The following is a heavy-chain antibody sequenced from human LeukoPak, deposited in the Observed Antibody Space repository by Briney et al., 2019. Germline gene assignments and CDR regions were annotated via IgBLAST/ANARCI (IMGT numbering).Heavy chain of an antibody. V-gene: IGHV3-23*01. J-gene: IGHJ4*02. D-gene: IGHD2-15*01. Sequence: GGSLRLSCAASGITFSSYGMSWVRQAPGKGLEWVSSISSTGGTTYYADSVKGRFTISRDNSKNTLYLQMNSLRAEDTAVYYCAKLSGYSKYYFDYWGQGTLVTVSS. CDR2: ISSTGGTT. CDR3: AKLSGYSKYYFDY. CDR1: GITFSSYG.